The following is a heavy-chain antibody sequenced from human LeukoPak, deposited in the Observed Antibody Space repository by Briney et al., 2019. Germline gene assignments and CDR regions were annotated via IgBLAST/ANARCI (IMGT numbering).Heavy chain of an antibody. J-gene: IGHJ4*02. Sequence: ASVKVSCKASGYTFTGYYMHWVRQAPGQGLEWMGWINPNSGGTNYAQKFQGRVTMTRDTSISTAYVELSRLRSDDTAVYYCARFEMATIRALDYWGQGTLVTVSS. CDR2: INPNSGGT. D-gene: IGHD5-24*01. CDR3: ARFEMATIRALDY. CDR1: GYTFTGYY. V-gene: IGHV1-2*02.